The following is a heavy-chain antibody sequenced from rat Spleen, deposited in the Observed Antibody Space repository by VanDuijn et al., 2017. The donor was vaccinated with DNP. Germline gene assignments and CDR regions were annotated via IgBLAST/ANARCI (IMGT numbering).Heavy chain of an antibody. J-gene: IGHJ1*01. CDR2: ISTNGGDT. CDR3: ARGSTSIYWYFDF. D-gene: IGHD3-1*01. V-gene: IGHV5S13*01. CDR1: GFTFSYYG. Sequence: EVQLVESGGGLVQPGRSLKLSCAASGFTFSYYGMAWVRQSPKKGLEWVATISTNGGDTYYADSVKGRFTISRDDAKSGLYLQMNSLKSEDTATYYCARGSTSIYWYFDFWGPGTMVTVSS.